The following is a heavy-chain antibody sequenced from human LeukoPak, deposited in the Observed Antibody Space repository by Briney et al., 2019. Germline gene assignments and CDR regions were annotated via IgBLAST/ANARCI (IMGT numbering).Heavy chain of an antibody. CDR2: ISSNEGST. V-gene: IGHV3-64D*09. Sequence: SGGPLTLSCSASGFTFSNYAMHWVRQAPGKGLEYVSAISSNEGSTYYADSVKGRFTISGDNSKNTLYLQMSSLRAEDTAVYYCVKIAPDYYYGMDVWGQGTRDRVSS. D-gene: IGHD2-21*01. CDR3: VKIAPDYYYGMDV. J-gene: IGHJ6*02. CDR1: GFTFSNYA.